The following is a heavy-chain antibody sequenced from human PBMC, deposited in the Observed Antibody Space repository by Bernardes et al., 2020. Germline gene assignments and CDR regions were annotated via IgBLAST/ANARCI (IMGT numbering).Heavy chain of an antibody. CDR2: ISNSSSYI. V-gene: IGHV3-21*01. CDR3: ASGPDYYDSGSPTPFDY. D-gene: IGHD3-10*01. CDR1: GFTFNSYS. Sequence: GGSLRLSCAASGFTFNSYSMNWDRQPPGKGLEWVSSISNSSSYIYYADSVKGRFTISRDNTKNSLYLQMNSLRAEDTAVYYCASGPDYYDSGSPTPFDYWGQGTLVTVSS. J-gene: IGHJ4*02.